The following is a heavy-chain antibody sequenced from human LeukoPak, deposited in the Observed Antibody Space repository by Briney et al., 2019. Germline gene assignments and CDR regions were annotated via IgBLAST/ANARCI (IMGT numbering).Heavy chain of an antibody. CDR2: IYSGGST. CDR1: GFTVSSNY. D-gene: IGHD1-26*01. CDR3: ARESFKKGGADAFDI. J-gene: IGHJ3*02. Sequence: GGSLRLSCAASGFTVSSNYMSWVRQGPGKGLEWVSTIYSGGSTYYADSVKGRFTISRDNSKNTLYLQMNSLRAEDTAVYYCARESFKKGGADAFDIWGQGTMVTVSS. V-gene: IGHV3-53*01.